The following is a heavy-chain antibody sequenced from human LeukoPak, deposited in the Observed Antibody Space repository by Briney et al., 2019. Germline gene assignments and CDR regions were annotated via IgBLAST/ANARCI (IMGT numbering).Heavy chain of an antibody. CDR1: GGSFSGYY. J-gene: IGHJ5*02. Sequence: SETLSLTCAVYGGSFSGYYWSWIRQPPGKGLEWIGEINHSGSTNYNPSLKSRVTISVDTSKNQFSLKLSSVTAADTAVYYCARPLRGWFDPWGHGTLVTVSS. V-gene: IGHV4-34*01. D-gene: IGHD5-12*01. CDR2: INHSGST. CDR3: ARPLRGWFDP.